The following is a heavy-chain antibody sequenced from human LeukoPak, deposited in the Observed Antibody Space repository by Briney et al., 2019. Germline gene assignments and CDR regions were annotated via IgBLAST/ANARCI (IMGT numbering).Heavy chain of an antibody. Sequence: SETLSLTCAVYGGSFSGYYWSWIRQPPGKGLEWIGEINHSGSTNYNPSLKSRVTISVDTSKNQFSLKLSSVTAADTAVYYCARVVVYSSGWYCDYWGQGTLVTVSS. CDR3: ARVVVYSSGWYCDY. CDR2: INHSGST. V-gene: IGHV4-34*01. D-gene: IGHD6-19*01. CDR1: GGSFSGYY. J-gene: IGHJ4*02.